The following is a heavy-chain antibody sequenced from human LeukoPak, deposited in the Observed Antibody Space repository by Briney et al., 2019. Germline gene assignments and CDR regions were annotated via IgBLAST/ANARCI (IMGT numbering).Heavy chain of an antibody. CDR1: GDSVSSHKAA. CDR3: ARDKGGYDPFDY. CDR2: TFYRSKRYR. Sequence: SQTLSLTCAISGDSVSSHKAAWNWIRQSPSRGLEWLGRTFYRSKRYREYAVSVKSRITINPDTSKNQSSLQLNSVTTEDTAVYYCARDKGGYDPFDYWGQGTLVTVSS. V-gene: IGHV6-1*01. D-gene: IGHD5-12*01. J-gene: IGHJ4*02.